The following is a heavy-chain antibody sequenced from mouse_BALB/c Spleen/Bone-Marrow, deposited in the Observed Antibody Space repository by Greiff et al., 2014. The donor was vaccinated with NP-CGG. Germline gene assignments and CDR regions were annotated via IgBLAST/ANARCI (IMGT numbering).Heavy chain of an antibody. D-gene: IGHD2-14*01. V-gene: IGHV1S81*02. CDR1: GYTFTSYW. CDR2: INPSNGRT. Sequence: ESGAELVKPGASVQLSCKASGYTFTSYWMQWVRQRPGQGLEWIGEINPSNGRTNYNEKFKSKATLTVDKSSSTANMHLSSLTSKDSAVFYCARRDFRSWFAYWGQGTLVTVSA. J-gene: IGHJ3*01. CDR3: ARRDFRSWFAY.